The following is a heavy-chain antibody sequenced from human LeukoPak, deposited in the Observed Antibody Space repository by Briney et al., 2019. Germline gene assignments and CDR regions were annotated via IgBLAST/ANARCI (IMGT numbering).Heavy chain of an antibody. CDR3: AKSQALTYYYDSSGLDY. CDR2: MSFDGSNK. V-gene: IGHV3-30*18. Sequence: RGSLRLSCAASGFTFSSYGMHWVRQAPGKGLEWVAVMSFDGSNKYYADSVKGRFTISRDNSKNTLYLQMNSLRAEDTAVYYCAKSQALTYYYDSSGLDYWGQGTLVTVSS. J-gene: IGHJ4*02. CDR1: GFTFSSYG. D-gene: IGHD3-22*01.